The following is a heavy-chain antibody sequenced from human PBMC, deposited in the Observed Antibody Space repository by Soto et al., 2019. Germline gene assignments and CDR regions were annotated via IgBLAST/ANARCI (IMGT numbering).Heavy chain of an antibody. CDR1: GYTFTGYY. CDR2: INPNSGGT. J-gene: IGHJ4*02. Sequence: ASVKFSCKASGYTFTGYYMHWVRQAPGQGLECMGWINPNSGGTNYAQKFQGRVTMTRDTSISTAYMELSRLRSDDTAVYYCARWSRDGCNYYFDYWGQGTLVTVSS. D-gene: IGHD3-3*01. V-gene: IGHV1-2*02. CDR3: ARWSRDGCNYYFDY.